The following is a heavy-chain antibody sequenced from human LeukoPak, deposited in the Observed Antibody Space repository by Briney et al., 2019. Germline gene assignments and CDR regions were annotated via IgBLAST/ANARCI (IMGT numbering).Heavy chain of an antibody. D-gene: IGHD2-15*01. J-gene: IGHJ4*02. CDR2: IWYDGSNK. V-gene: IGHV3-33*06. CDR1: GFTFSSYG. Sequence: GGSLRLSCAASGFTFSSYGMHWVRQAPGKGLEWVAVIWYDGSNKYYADSAKGRFTISRDNPKNTLYLQMNSLRAEDTAVYYCAKDHGVVVVAAGFDYWGQGTLVTVSS. CDR3: AKDHGVVVVAAGFDY.